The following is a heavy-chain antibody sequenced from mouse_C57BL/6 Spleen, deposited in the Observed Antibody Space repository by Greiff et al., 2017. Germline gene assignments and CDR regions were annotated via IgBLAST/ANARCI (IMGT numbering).Heavy chain of an antibody. D-gene: IGHD5-1*01. CDR2: IDPENGDT. CDR3: TTGVLAGAY. V-gene: IGHV14-4*01. Sequence: VQLQQSGAELVRPGASVKLSCTASGFNIKDDYMHWVKQRPEQGLEWIGWIDPENGDTEYASKFQGKATITADTSSNTAYLQISSLTSEDTAVYYCTTGVLAGAYWGQGTLVTVSA. J-gene: IGHJ3*01. CDR1: GFNIKDDY.